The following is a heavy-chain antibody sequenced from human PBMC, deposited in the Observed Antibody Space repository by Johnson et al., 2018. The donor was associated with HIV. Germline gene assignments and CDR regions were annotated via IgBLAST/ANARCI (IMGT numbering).Heavy chain of an antibody. D-gene: IGHD6-6*01. J-gene: IGHJ3*02. CDR1: GITFSRFP. V-gene: IGHV3-30*14. CDR3: AREIIAARPSAFDI. Sequence: QVHLVESGGGVVQPWRSLRLSCAASGITFSRFPMNWVRQAPGKGLEWVAVISSDESYIHYGDSVKGRFIVSKDNSKNTLYLQMNSLRAEDTAVYYCAREIIAARPSAFDIWGQGTMVTVSS. CDR2: ISSDESYI.